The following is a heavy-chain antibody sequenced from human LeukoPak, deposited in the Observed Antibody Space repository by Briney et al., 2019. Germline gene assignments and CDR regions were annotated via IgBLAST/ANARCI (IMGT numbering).Heavy chain of an antibody. CDR2: IYHSGST. D-gene: IGHD4-23*01. CDR1: GGSISSGGYS. CDR3: ARGDDYGGSDY. J-gene: IGHJ4*02. Sequence: SETLSLTCAVSGGSISSGGYSWSWIRQPPGKGLEWIGYIYHSGSTYYNPSLKSRVTISVDRSKNQFSLKLSSVIAADTAVYYCARGDDYGGSDYWGQGTLVTVSS. V-gene: IGHV4-30-2*01.